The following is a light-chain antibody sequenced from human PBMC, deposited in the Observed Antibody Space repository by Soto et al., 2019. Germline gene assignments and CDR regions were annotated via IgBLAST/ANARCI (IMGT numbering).Light chain of an antibody. CDR3: SSYTTSNTVV. V-gene: IGLV2-14*03. Sequence: QSALTQPASVSGSPGQSIASSCTGTSSDVGGYNYVSWYQRHPGKTPKLIIYDVSNRPSGVSDRFSGSRSGNTASLTISGLQAEDEADYYCSSYTTSNTVVFGGGTKLTVL. CDR1: SSDVGGYNY. CDR2: DVS. J-gene: IGLJ3*02.